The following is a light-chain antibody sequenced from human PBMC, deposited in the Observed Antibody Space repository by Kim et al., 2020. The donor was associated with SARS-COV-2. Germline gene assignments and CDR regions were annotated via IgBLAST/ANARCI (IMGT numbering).Light chain of an antibody. CDR2: ETS. V-gene: IGKV1-5*01. CDR3: QHHNTYPIT. Sequence: ASLGDRVTYTCRASQSIQGWLAWYQQKPGQAPKLLIYETSTVETGDPSRFSGSGSGTEFTLTISSLQPDDFATYYCQHHNTYPITFGQGTRLDIK. CDR1: QSIQGW. J-gene: IGKJ5*01.